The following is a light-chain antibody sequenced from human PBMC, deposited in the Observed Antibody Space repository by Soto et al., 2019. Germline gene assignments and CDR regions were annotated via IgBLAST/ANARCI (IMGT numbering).Light chain of an antibody. J-gene: IGLJ1*01. CDR2: GNY. V-gene: IGLV1-40*01. CDR3: QSYDSSLSGGV. Sequence: QAVVTQPPSVSGAPGQRVTISCTGSSSNIGAGYDVHWYQQLPGTAPKLLIYGNYNRPSGVPDRFSGSKSGTSASLAITGLQTEDEADYYCQSYDSSLSGGVFGTGTKLTVL. CDR1: SSNIGAGYD.